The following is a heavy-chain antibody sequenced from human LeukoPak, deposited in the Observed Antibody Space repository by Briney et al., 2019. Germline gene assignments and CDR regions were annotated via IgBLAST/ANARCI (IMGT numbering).Heavy chain of an antibody. CDR2: IWYDGSNK. CDR1: GFTFSSYG. V-gene: IGHV3-33*01. CDR3: ARDQVDVWSLAYCGGDCYPDAFDI. Sequence: GGSLRLSCAASGFTFSSYGMHWVRQAPGKGLEWVAVIWYDGSNKYYADSVKGRFTISRDNSKNTLYLQMNSLRAEDTAVYHCARDQVDVWSLAYCGGDCYPDAFDIWGQGTMVTVSS. J-gene: IGHJ3*02. D-gene: IGHD2-21*02.